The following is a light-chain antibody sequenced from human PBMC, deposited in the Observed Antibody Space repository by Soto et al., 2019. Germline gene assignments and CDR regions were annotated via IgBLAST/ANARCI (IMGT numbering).Light chain of an antibody. CDR3: HHYGSSLFT. CDR1: QSVSSSY. V-gene: IGKV3-20*01. J-gene: IGKJ3*01. CDR2: GAS. Sequence: EIVLTQSPGTLSLSPGERATLSCRASQSVSSSYLAWYQQKPGQAPRLLIYGASSRATDIPDRISGSGSGTDFTLTISRLEPEDFAVYYCHHYGSSLFTFGPGTKVDIK.